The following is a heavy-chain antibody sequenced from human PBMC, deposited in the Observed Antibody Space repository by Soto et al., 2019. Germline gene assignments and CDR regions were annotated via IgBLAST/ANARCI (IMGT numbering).Heavy chain of an antibody. D-gene: IGHD3-3*01. Sequence: SETLSLTCTVSGGSISSGGYYWSWIRQHPGKGLEWIGYIYYSGSTYYNPSLKSRVTISVDTSKNQFSLKLSSVTAADTAVYYCARFVRTDVTRESILRFLEWLSTGGAFDIWGQGTMVT. V-gene: IGHV4-31*03. J-gene: IGHJ3*02. CDR2: IYYSGST. CDR3: ARFVRTDVTRESILRFLEWLSTGGAFDI. CDR1: GGSISSGGYY.